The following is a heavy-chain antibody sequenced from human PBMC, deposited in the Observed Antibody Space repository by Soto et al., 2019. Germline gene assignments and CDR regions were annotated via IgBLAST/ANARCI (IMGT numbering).Heavy chain of an antibody. CDR3: VRGSKDSYPGSRIFDF. CDR1: GLTFGSRA. D-gene: IGHD3-10*01. J-gene: IGHJ4*02. Sequence: EVQLLESGGDLIQPGGSLRLSCVASGLTFGSRAMSWVRQSPGEGLEWVSTITDTGGDAKYADSVRGRFAISRDNSKNTLCMHMSALRAEDSAIYFCVRGSKDSYPGSRIFDFWGRGSLVTVSS. CDR2: ITDTGGDA. V-gene: IGHV3-23*01.